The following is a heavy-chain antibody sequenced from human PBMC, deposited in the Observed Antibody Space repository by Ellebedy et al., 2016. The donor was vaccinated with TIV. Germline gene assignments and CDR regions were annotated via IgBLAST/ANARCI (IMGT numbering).Heavy chain of an antibody. J-gene: IGHJ4*02. D-gene: IGHD2-15*01. CDR3: ARKRDGSYIDY. CDR2: IYYSGRT. V-gene: IGHV4-59*01. Sequence: SETLSLXXTVSGGSISSDYWNWIRQPPGKGLEWIGFIYYSGRTNYNPSLKSRVTISVDTSKSQFSLKLNSVTAADTAVYYCARKRDGSYIDYWGQGTLVTVSS. CDR1: GGSISSDY.